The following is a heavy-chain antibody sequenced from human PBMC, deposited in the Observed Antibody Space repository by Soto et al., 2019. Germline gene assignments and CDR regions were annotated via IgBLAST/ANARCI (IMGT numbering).Heavy chain of an antibody. Sequence: QVQLVQSGAEVKKPGSSVKVSCKASGGTFGTSAFSWVRQAPRQGLEWVGGIMPVFRRPKYAQNFQDRVTITADESTSTAYMELNSLRSDDTAVYYCARDKDRLQLGGNYYFILDVWGQGTAVTVSS. CDR1: GGTFGTSA. J-gene: IGHJ6*02. CDR3: ARDKDRLQLGGNYYFILDV. CDR2: IMPVFRRP. V-gene: IGHV1-69*12. D-gene: IGHD1-1*01.